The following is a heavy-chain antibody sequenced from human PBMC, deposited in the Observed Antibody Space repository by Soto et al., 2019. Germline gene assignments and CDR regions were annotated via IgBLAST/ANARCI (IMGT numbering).Heavy chain of an antibody. J-gene: IGHJ6*03. CDR3: ARFPGGYGSGSTLSYYYYYMDV. CDR1: GFTFSSYS. Sequence: GGSLRLSCAASGFTFSSYSMNWVRQAPGKGLEWVSYISSSSSTIYYADSVKGRFTISRDNAKNSLYLQMNSLRAEDTAVYYCARFPGGYGSGSTLSYYYYYMDVWGKGTTVTVSS. V-gene: IGHV3-48*01. CDR2: ISSSSSTI. D-gene: IGHD3-10*01.